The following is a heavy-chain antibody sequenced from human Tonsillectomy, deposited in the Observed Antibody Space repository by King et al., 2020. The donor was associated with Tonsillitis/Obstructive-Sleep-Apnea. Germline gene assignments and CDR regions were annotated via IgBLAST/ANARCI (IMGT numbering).Heavy chain of an antibody. V-gene: IGHV4-59*01. Sequence: QLQESGPGLVKPSETLSLTCTVSGGSISSYYWSWIRQPPGKGLEWIGYIYYSGSTNYNPSLKSRVTISVDTSKNQFSLKLSSVTAADTAVYYCARGGAVTMVRGVNPKYYYDYMDVWGKGTTVTVSS. CDR2: IYYSGST. CDR1: GGSISSYY. D-gene: IGHD3-10*01. J-gene: IGHJ6*03. CDR3: ARGGAVTMVRGVNPKYYYDYMDV.